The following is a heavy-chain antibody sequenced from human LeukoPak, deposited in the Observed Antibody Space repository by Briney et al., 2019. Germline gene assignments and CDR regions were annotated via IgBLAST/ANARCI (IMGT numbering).Heavy chain of an antibody. CDR1: GGSISSSSYY. D-gene: IGHD2-2*01. CDR3: ARELPYCSSTSCPTPK. Sequence: SETLSLTCTVSGGSISSSSYYWGWIRQPPGKGLEWIGSIYYSGNTYYNPSLKSRVTIAVDTSKNQFSLKLSSVTAADTAVYYCARELPYCSSTSCPTPKWGQGTLVTVSS. CDR2: IYYSGNT. J-gene: IGHJ4*02. V-gene: IGHV4-39*07.